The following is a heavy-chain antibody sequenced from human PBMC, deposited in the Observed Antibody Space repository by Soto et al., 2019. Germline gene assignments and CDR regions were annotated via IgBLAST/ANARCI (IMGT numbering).Heavy chain of an antibody. CDR2: IYYTGST. CDR3: ARDQYDFRSGSYYYAMEV. D-gene: IGHD3-3*01. J-gene: IGHJ6*02. V-gene: IGHV4-61*01. Sequence: PSAILSLTCTVSAGSVSSESHYWSWIRQTPGKGLAWIGYIYYTGSTNYNPSLKGRVTMSVDTSRDQVSLRLRSVTRADTAVYYCARDQYDFRSGSYYYAMEVWGQGTKVT. CDR1: AGSVSSESHY.